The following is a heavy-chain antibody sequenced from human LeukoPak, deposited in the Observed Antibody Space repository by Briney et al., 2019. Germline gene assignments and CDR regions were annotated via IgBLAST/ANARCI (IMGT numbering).Heavy chain of an antibody. V-gene: IGHV4-34*01. D-gene: IGHD3-16*02. Sequence: PSETLSLTCAVYGGSFSGYYWSWIRQPPGKGLEWIGEINHSGSTNYNPSLKSRVTISVDTSKNQFSLKLSSVTAADTALYYWARGGIMITFGGVIVRGIPLAYWGQGTLVTVSS. CDR1: GGSFSGYY. J-gene: IGHJ4*02. CDR2: INHSGST. CDR3: ARGGIMITFGGVIVRGIPLAY.